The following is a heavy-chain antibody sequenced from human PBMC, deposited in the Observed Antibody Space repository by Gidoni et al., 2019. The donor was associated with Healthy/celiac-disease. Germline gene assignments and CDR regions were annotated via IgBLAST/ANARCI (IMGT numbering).Heavy chain of an antibody. Sequence: QVQLVQSGAEVKKPGSSVKVSCKASGGTFSSYAISWVRQAPGQGLEGMGGIITIFGTANYAQKFQGRVTITADASTSTAYMELSSLRSEDTVVYYRARLLERGGSPFDYWGQGTLLTVSS. CDR2: IITIFGTA. D-gene: IGHD5-12*01. CDR3: ARLLERGGSPFDY. J-gene: IGHJ4*02. V-gene: IGHV1-69*01. CDR1: GGTFSSYA.